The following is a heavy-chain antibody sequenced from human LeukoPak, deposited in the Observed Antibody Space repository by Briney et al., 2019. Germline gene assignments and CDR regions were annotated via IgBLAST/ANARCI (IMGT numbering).Heavy chain of an antibody. CDR2: ISSSSSYT. J-gene: IGHJ4*02. V-gene: IGHV3-11*06. CDR1: GFTFSDYY. CDR3: ARDEGYCSGGSCYSNY. Sequence: GGSLRLSCAASGFTFSDYYMSWIRQAPGKGLEWVSYISSSSSYTNSADSVKGRFTVSRDNAKNSLYLQMNSLRAEDTAVYYCARDEGYCSGGSCYSNYWGQGTLVTVSS. D-gene: IGHD2-15*01.